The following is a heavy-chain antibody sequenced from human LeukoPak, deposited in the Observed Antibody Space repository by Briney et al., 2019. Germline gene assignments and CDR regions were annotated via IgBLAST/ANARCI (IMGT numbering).Heavy chain of an antibody. Sequence: SQTLSLTCTVSGGFISSGGYYWSWIRQHPGKGLEWIGYIYYSGSTYYNPSLKSRVTISVDTSKNQFSLKLSSVTAADTAVYYCASQWGSGNYGMDVWGKGTTVTVSS. CDR1: GGFISSGGYY. V-gene: IGHV4-31*03. CDR2: IYYSGST. D-gene: IGHD1-26*01. J-gene: IGHJ6*04. CDR3: ASQWGSGNYGMDV.